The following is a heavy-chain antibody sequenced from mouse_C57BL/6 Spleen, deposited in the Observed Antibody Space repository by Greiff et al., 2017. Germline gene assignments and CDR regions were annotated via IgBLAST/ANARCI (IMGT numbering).Heavy chain of an antibody. CDR2: ISDGGSYT. Sequence: EVQLVESGGGLVKPGGSLKLSCAASGFTFSSYAMSWVRQTPEKRLEWVATISDGGSYTYYPDNVKGRFTISRDNAKNNLYLQMSHLKSEDTAMYYCARDPYGNSYYFDYWGQGTTLTVSS. V-gene: IGHV5-4*01. CDR1: GFTFSSYA. CDR3: ARDPYGNSYYFDY. J-gene: IGHJ2*01. D-gene: IGHD2-1*01.